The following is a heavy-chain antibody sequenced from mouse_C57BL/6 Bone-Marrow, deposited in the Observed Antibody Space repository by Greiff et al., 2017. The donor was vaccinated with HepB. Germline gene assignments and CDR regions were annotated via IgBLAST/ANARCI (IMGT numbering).Heavy chain of an antibody. CDR1: GYTFTSYW. J-gene: IGHJ3*01. Sequence: QVQLQQPGAELVRPGSSVKLSCKASGYTFTSYWMHWAKQRPIQGLEWIGNIDPSDSETHYNQKFKDKATLTVDKSSSTAYMQLNSLTSEDSAVYFCARGENYYGSGAWFAYWGQGTLVTVSA. CDR2: IDPSDSET. V-gene: IGHV1-52*01. D-gene: IGHD1-1*01. CDR3: ARGENYYGSGAWFAY.